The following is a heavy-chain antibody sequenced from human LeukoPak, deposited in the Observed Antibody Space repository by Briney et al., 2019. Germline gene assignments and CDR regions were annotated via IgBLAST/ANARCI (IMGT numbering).Heavy chain of an antibody. CDR3: ARAGFGVAAAGKGWFDP. V-gene: IGHV3-53*01. D-gene: IGHD6-13*01. CDR1: GFTVSSNY. J-gene: IGHJ5*02. Sequence: GGSLRLSCAASGFTVSSNYMSWVRQAPGKGLEWVSVIDSGGSTYYADSVKGRFTISRDNSKNTLYLQMNSLRAEDTAVYYCARAGFGVAAAGKGWFDPWGQGTLVTVSS. CDR2: IDSGGST.